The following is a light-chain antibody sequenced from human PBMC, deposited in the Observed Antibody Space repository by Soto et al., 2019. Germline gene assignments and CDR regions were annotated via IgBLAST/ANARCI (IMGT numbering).Light chain of an antibody. J-gene: IGKJ1*01. V-gene: IGKV3-11*01. CDR3: QQRSSWPWT. CDR2: DAS. Sequence: EIVLTQSLATLSLSPGERATLSCRASQSINSFLAWFQQKPGQAPRLLIYDASNRATGIPARFRGSGSETDFTLTISSLEPEDFAVYYCQQRSSWPWTFGQGTKVEIK. CDR1: QSINSF.